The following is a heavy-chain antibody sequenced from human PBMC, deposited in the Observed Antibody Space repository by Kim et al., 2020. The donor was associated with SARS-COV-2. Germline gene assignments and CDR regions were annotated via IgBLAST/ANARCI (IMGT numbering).Heavy chain of an antibody. Sequence: SETLSLTCTVSGGSISSSSYYWGWIRQPPGKGLEWIGSIYYSGSTYYNPSLKSRVTISVDTSKNQFSLKLSSVTAADTAVYYCARHPSRYSSSWYGSGGRFDYWGQGTLVTVSS. J-gene: IGHJ4*02. D-gene: IGHD6-13*01. CDR2: IYYSGST. CDR3: ARHPSRYSSSWYGSGGRFDY. V-gene: IGHV4-39*01. CDR1: GGSISSSSYY.